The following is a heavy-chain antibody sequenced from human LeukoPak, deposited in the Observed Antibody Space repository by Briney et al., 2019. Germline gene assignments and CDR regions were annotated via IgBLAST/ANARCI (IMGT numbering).Heavy chain of an antibody. Sequence: SETLSLTCTVSGGSISRYFWNWIRQPAGKGLEWIGRIYTSGSTNFNPSLKSRVTMSIDTSKNQFSLKLSSVTAADTAVYYCARAGDGSGSYDNADYDYWGQGTLVTVSS. CDR3: ARAGDGSGSYDNADYDY. D-gene: IGHD3-10*01. CDR2: IYTSGST. CDR1: GGSISRYF. J-gene: IGHJ4*02. V-gene: IGHV4-4*07.